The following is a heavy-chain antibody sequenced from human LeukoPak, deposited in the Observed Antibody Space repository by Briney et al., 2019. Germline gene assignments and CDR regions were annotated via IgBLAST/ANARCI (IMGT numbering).Heavy chain of an antibody. Sequence: GGSLRLSCAASGFTVSSKYMSWVRQAPGKGLEWVSPIYTGDNTYYADSVKGRFTISRDKSKNTLYLLMNSLTAEDTAVYFCATEGGTTFSNYFDYWGQGTLVTVSS. CDR2: IYTGDNT. J-gene: IGHJ4*02. CDR3: ATEGGTTFSNYFDY. CDR1: GFTVSSKY. D-gene: IGHD2/OR15-2a*01. V-gene: IGHV3-66*01.